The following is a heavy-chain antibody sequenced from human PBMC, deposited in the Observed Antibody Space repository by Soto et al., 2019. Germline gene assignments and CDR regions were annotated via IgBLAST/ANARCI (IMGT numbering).Heavy chain of an antibody. V-gene: IGHV1-69*02. D-gene: IGHD4-4*01. Sequence: QVQLVQSGAEVKKPGSSVKVSCKASGGTFSSYTISLVRQSPGQGLEWMGRIIAILGIANHAQTFQGRVTITEDKSTSTAYMELSSLRTEDTAVYYCGADYSNYGALDYWGQGTLVTVSS. CDR2: IIAILGIA. CDR1: GGTFSSYT. J-gene: IGHJ4*02. CDR3: GADYSNYGALDY.